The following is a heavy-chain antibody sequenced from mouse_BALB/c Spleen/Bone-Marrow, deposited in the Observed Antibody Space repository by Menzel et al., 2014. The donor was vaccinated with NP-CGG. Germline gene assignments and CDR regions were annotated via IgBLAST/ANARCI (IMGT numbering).Heavy chain of an antibody. V-gene: IGHV1S26*01. CDR3: TIRYYAMGY. CDR1: RYTFTRDT. Sequence: HVQMKEAEAELIRTGASMTMSCQDSRYTFTRDTMHWDKQRPGQGLEWIGYINHSSAYTNYNKKFKEKDSLTADKCSSTAYMQLSILTSEDSAVYYCTIRYYAMGYWGQGPSVTVPS. CDR2: INHSSAYT. J-gene: IGHJ4*01.